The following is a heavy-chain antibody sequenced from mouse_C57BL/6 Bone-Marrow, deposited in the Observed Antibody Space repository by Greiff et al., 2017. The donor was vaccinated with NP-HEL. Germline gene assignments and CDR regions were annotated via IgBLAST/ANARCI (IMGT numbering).Heavy chain of an antibody. Sequence: EVKVVESGEGLVKPGGSLKLSCAASGFTFSSYAMSWVRQTPEKRLEWVAYISSGGDYIYYADTVKGRFTISRDNARNTLYLQMSSLKSEDTAMYYCTRVLYYYGSSSYAMDYWGQGTSVTVSS. D-gene: IGHD1-1*01. CDR2: ISSGGDYI. CDR3: TRVLYYYGSSSYAMDY. V-gene: IGHV5-9-1*02. J-gene: IGHJ4*01. CDR1: GFTFSSYA.